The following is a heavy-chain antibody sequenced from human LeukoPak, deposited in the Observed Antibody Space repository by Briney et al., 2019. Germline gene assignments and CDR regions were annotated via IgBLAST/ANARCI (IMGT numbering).Heavy chain of an antibody. D-gene: IGHD3-22*01. J-gene: IGHJ4*02. Sequence: GGSLRLSCAASGFTFSSYWMSWVRQAPGKGREWVANIKQDGSEKYYVDSVKGRFTISRDNAKNSLYLQINRLTAEDTAVYYCVRDPGDSSGYYIDYWGQGTLVTVSS. CDR3: VRDPGDSSGYYIDY. CDR2: IKQDGSEK. V-gene: IGHV3-7*01. CDR1: GFTFSSYW.